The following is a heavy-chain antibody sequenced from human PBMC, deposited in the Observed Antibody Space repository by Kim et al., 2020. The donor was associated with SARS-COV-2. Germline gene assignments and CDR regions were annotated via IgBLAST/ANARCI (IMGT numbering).Heavy chain of an antibody. V-gene: IGHV3-23*01. CDR3: AKDPAPMTTNPWFDP. D-gene: IGHD4-17*01. CDR1: GFTFSSYA. J-gene: IGHJ5*02. Sequence: GGSLRLSCAASGFTFSSYAMSWVRQAPGKGLEWVSAISGSGGSTYYADSVKGRFTISRDNSKNTLYLQMNSLRAEDTAVYYCAKDPAPMTTNPWFDPWGQGTLVTVSS. CDR2: ISGSGGST.